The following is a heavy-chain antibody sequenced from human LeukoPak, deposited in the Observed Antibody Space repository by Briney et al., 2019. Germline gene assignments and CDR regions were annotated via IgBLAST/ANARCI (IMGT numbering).Heavy chain of an antibody. J-gene: IGHJ4*02. D-gene: IGHD6-6*01. Sequence: SGTLSLTCAVSAGSVSSSNWGSWVRQPPGKGLEWIGELCHSVTTNYHPSLKSRVTISVDTSKNQLSLKLSSVTAADTAVYYCASTREYSSSSDFDYWGQGTLVTVSS. CDR2: LCHSVTT. V-gene: IGHV4-4*02. CDR1: AGSVSSSNW. CDR3: ASTREYSSSSDFDY.